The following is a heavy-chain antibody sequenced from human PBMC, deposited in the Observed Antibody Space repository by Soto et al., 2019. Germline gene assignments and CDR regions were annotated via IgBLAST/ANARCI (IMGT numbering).Heavy chain of an antibody. CDR1: GYAFSAYT. Sequence: QLHLVESGGGVVQPGRSLRLSCAASGYAFSAYTMHWVRQAPGKGLEWVAIISHDAINKYYADSVKGRFTISRDNSKNTLFLQMNSLRSEDTAVYYCARDPRLRLGELSFLDFSGQGTLVTVSS. CDR3: ARDPRLRLGELSFLDF. CDR2: ISHDAINK. D-gene: IGHD3-16*02. J-gene: IGHJ4*02. V-gene: IGHV3-30-3*01.